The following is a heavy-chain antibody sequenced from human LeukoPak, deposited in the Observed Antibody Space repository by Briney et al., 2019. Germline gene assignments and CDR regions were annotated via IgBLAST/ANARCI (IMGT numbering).Heavy chain of an antibody. V-gene: IGHV4-59*01. CDR3: ARSSGAYRSFDY. J-gene: IGHJ4*02. CDR2: IYYSGTT. Sequence: SETLSLTCTVSGGSISSYYWNWIRQPPGKGLEWIGYIYYSGTTDYNPSLKGRVTISVDTSNNQFSLKVSSVTAADTAVYYCARSSGAYRSFDYWGQGSLVTVSS. D-gene: IGHD1-26*01. CDR1: GGSISSYY.